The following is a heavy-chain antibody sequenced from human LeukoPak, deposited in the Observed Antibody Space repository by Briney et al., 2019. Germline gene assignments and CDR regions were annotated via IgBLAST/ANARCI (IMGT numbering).Heavy chain of an antibody. CDR3: ARDGPAQMVDFDY. Sequence: ASVKVSCKASGYTFSGTGWYLYWLRQAPGQGLECMGWIYPYTGATHYAQKFQGRVAMTRDTSISTAYVELSRLRPDDTAVYYCARDGPAQMVDFDYWGQGTLVTVSS. D-gene: IGHD3-10*01. CDR2: IYPYTGAT. J-gene: IGHJ4*02. CDR1: GYTFSGTGWY. V-gene: IGHV1-2*02.